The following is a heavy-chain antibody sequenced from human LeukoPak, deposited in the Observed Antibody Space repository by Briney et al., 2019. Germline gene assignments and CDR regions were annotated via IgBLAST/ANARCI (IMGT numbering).Heavy chain of an antibody. Sequence: ASVKVSCKASGYTFTSKYIHWVRQAPGQGLEWMGWISAYNGNTNYAQKLQGRVTMTTDTSTSTAYMELRSLRSDDTAVYYCARDGSLAAAGDYWGQGTLVTVSS. V-gene: IGHV1-18*01. D-gene: IGHD6-13*01. J-gene: IGHJ4*02. CDR1: GYTFTSKY. CDR2: ISAYNGNT. CDR3: ARDGSLAAAGDY.